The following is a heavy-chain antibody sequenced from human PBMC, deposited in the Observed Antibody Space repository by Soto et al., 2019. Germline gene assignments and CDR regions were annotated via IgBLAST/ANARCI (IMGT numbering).Heavy chain of an antibody. CDR2: ISSSSSTI. Sequence: PGGSLRLSCAASGFTFSSYSMNWVRQAPGKGLEWVSYISSSSSTIYYADSVKGRFTISRDNAKNSLYLQMNSLRAEDTAMYYCARGITYYGMDVWGQGTTVTVSS. D-gene: IGHD1-20*01. J-gene: IGHJ6*02. CDR1: GFTFSSYS. CDR3: ARGITYYGMDV. V-gene: IGHV3-48*01.